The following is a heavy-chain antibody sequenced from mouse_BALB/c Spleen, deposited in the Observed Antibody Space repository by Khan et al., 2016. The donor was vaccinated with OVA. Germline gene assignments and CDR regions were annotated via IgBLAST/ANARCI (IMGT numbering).Heavy chain of an antibody. D-gene: IGHD1-1*01. CDR1: GFTFSDYY. J-gene: IGHJ4*01. Sequence: EVQLQESGGGLVQPGGSLKLSCAISGFTFSDYYMYWVRQTPEKRLEWVAYISNGGGNTYYPDTVKGRFTISRDNAKNTLYLQMSRLKSEDTAIYYCARQLYGGMDYWGQGTSVTVSS. CDR3: ARQLYGGMDY. V-gene: IGHV5-12*02. CDR2: ISNGGGNT.